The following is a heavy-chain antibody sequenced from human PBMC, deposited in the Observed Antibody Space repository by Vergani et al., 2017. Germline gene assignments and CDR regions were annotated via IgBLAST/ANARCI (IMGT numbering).Heavy chain of an antibody. CDR2: IPYSGDT. CDR1: DSSIMTNPY. V-gene: IGHV4-38-2*01. D-gene: IGHD3-10*01. J-gene: IGHJ6*02. CDR3: ARHRGSGGFFPSSYFYGMDV. Sequence: QVQLQESGPGLVKPSETLTLTCDVSDSSIMTNPYWGWFRQSPGKGLEWIGCIPYSGDTHYNSSLKRRVSISIVSSSKFSLSLPSVTAPDTAIYYCARHRGSGGFFPSSYFYGMDVWGHGTTVTVSS.